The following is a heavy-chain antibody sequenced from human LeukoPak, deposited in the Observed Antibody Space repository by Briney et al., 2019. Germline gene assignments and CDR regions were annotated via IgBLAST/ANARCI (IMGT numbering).Heavy chain of an antibody. CDR3: VRQRGAWGGVDVCHP. J-gene: IGHJ5*02. CDR2: IYPGDADT. Sequence: GGSLRLSCAASGFTFSNAWMSWVRQAPGKGLEWVGAIYPGDADTIYTPSSQGQVTPSADKSVSTAYLQWNSLKASDSAMYYCVRQRGAWGGVDVCHPWGRGT. V-gene: IGHV5-51*01. D-gene: IGHD3-16*01. CDR1: GFTFSNAW.